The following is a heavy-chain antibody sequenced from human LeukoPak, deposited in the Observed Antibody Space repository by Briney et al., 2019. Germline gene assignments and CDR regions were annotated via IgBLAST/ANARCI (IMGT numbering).Heavy chain of an antibody. Sequence: GGSLRLSCAASGFTFSRYSMNWVRQAPGKGLEWVSYISGSSSTIYYAGSVKGRFTISRDNAKNSLYLQMNSLRDEDTAVYYCARGAGSGGYYFDHWGQGTLATVSS. CDR2: ISGSSSTI. CDR3: ARGAGSGGYYFDH. D-gene: IGHD1-1*01. CDR1: GFTFSRYS. V-gene: IGHV3-48*02. J-gene: IGHJ4*02.